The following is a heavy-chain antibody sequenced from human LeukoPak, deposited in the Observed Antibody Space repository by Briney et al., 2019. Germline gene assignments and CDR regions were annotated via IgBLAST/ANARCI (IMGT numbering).Heavy chain of an antibody. CDR1: CGSISYYY. D-gene: IGHD6-6*01. CDR2: IYYSGST. V-gene: IGHV4-59*01. Sequence: SETLSLTCTVSCGSISYYYWSWIRQPPGKGLEWIAYIYYSGSTIYNPSLKSRVTISVDTFKNQFSLKLSSVTAADTAVYYCARDISSSSGFDYWGQGTLVTVSS. J-gene: IGHJ4*02. CDR3: ARDISSSSGFDY.